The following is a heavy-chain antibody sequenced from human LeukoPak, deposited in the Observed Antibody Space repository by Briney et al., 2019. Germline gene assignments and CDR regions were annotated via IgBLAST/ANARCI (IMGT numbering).Heavy chain of an antibody. CDR2: IYYSGST. Sequence: SQTLSLTCTVSGGSISSGDYYWSWIRQPPGKGLEWIGYIYYSGSTYYNPSLKSRVTISVDTSKNQFSLKLSSVTAADTAVYYCAREPRQYYYDSSADDYWGQGILVTVSS. J-gene: IGHJ4*02. CDR1: GGSISSGDYY. D-gene: IGHD3-22*01. V-gene: IGHV4-30-4*01. CDR3: AREPRQYYYDSSADDY.